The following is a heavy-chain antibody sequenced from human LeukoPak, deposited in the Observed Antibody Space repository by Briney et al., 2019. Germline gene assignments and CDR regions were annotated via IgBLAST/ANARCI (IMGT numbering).Heavy chain of an antibody. J-gene: IGHJ4*02. CDR2: MSPNSGNT. V-gene: IGHV1-8*01. CDR1: GYTFTSYD. Sequence: ASVKVSCKASGYTFTSYDINWMRQATGQGLEWMGWMSPNSGNTGYAQKFQGRVTMTRDTSTGTVYMELSSLRSEDTAVYYCARVDTAMVTRWDYWGQGTLVTVSS. CDR3: ARVDTAMVTRWDY. D-gene: IGHD5-18*01.